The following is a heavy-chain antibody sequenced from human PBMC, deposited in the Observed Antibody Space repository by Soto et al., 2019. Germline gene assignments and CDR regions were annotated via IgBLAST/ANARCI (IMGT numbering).Heavy chain of an antibody. CDR1: VYSFTSYW. J-gene: IGHJ6*02. CDR3: ARLYCSSTSCNYGMDV. D-gene: IGHD2-2*01. V-gene: IGHV5-10-1*01. CDR2: IDPSDSYT. Sequence: PGESLKISCKGSVYSFTSYWISWVRQMPGKGLEWMGRIDPSDSYTNYSPSFQGHVTISADKPISTAYLQWSSLKASDTAMYYCARLYCSSTSCNYGMDVWGQGTTVTVSS.